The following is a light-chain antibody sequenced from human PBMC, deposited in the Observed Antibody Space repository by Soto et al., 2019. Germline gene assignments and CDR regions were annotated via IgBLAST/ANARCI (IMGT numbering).Light chain of an antibody. V-gene: IGKV3-20*01. CDR2: GAS. CDR1: QSVSSSY. Sequence: EIVLTQSPGTLSLSPGERATLSCRASQSVSSSYLAWYQQKPGQPPRLLIFGASSRATGIPDRFTGSGSGTDFTLTITRLEPEDFAVYYCQHYRTSFGGGKKVESK. J-gene: IGKJ4*01. CDR3: QHYRTS.